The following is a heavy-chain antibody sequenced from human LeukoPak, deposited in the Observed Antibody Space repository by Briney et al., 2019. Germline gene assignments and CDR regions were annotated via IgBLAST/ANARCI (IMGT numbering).Heavy chain of an antibody. D-gene: IGHD2-2*01. J-gene: IGHJ4*02. Sequence: NPSETLSLTCTVSGGSISSGDYYWSWIRQPPGKGLEWIGYIYYSGSTYYNPSLKSRVTISVDTSKNQFSLKLSSVTAADTAVYYCARVVPAADFDYWGQGTLVTVSS. CDR2: IYYSGST. CDR3: ARVVPAADFDY. CDR1: GGSISSGDYY. V-gene: IGHV4-30-4*08.